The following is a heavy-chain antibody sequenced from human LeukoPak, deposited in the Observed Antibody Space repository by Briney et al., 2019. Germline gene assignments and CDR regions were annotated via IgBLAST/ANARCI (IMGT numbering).Heavy chain of an antibody. J-gene: IGHJ6*03. D-gene: IGHD1-20*01. CDR1: GYSISSGYY. V-gene: IGHV4-38-2*01. CDR3: SRSKYSWDGVYYHYYMDD. Sequence: TSETLSLTCAVSGYSISSGYYWAWIRQSPVKGLEWIGSVFHSGITYYNPSLKSRVTISVDTPKNQFSLKLTSVTAADTAVYYCSRSKYSWDGVYYHYYMDDWGKGTTVTVSS. CDR2: VFHSGIT.